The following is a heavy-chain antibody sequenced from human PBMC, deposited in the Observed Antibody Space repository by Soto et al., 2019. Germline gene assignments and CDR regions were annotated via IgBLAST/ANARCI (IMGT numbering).Heavy chain of an antibody. CDR3: STWGRNGWYTGFF. V-gene: IGHV1-8*02. Sequence: QVQLVQSGAEVRKPGASVKVSCKTSGYTFTDYDINWVRHAPGQGLEWVGRMNPNSGRTDYAQKLEGRVTMTMDISISTAYMELSSLGYDDTAVYFCSTWGRNGWYTGFFWGQGTLVTVSS. CDR2: MNPNSGRT. J-gene: IGHJ4*02. D-gene: IGHD6-19*01. CDR1: GYTFTDYD.